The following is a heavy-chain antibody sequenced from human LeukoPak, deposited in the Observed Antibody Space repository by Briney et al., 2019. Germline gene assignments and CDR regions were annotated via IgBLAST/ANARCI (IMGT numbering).Heavy chain of an antibody. Sequence: GGSLRLSCAASGFTFSTYGMHWVRQAPGKGLEWVTLFSSDGCTTYYADSVKGPFTISRDNSQNTPYLQMNSLRAEDTAVYYCAKSGGSYFSTLDSWGQGTLVTVS. J-gene: IGHJ4*02. D-gene: IGHD1-26*01. V-gene: IGHV3-30*18. CDR3: AKSGGSYFSTLDS. CDR1: GFTFSTYG. CDR2: FSSDGCTT.